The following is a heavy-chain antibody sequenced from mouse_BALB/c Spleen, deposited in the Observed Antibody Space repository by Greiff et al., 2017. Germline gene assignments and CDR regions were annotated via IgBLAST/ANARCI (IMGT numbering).Heavy chain of an antibody. Sequence: QVQLQQSGAELMKPGASVKISCKATGYTFSSYWIEWVKQRPGHGLEWIGEILPGSGSTNYNEKFKGTATFTADTSSNTAYMQLSSLTSEDSAVYYCARGHYYGPAWFADWGQGTLVTVAA. CDR2: ILPGSGST. J-gene: IGHJ3*01. CDR3: ARGHYYGPAWFAD. V-gene: IGHV1-9*01. CDR1: GYTFSSYW. D-gene: IGHD1-1*01.